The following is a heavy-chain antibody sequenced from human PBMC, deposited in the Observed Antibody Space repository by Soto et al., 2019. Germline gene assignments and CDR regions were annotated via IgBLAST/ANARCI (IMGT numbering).Heavy chain of an antibody. Sequence: QVQLQQWGVGLLKPSATLSLTCAVYGRSFSGYSWSWIRQSPGKGLEWIGEIKHSGSTNYTPSLKSRVTILIDAPKNQFSLKMSSVTAADTAVYYCARSPYMDVWGKGTTVIVSS. J-gene: IGHJ6*03. V-gene: IGHV4-34*01. CDR2: IKHSGST. CDR3: ARSPYMDV. CDR1: GRSFSGYS.